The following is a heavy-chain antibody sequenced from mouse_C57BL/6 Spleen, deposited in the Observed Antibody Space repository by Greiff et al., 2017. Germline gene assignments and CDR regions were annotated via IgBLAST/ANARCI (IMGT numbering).Heavy chain of an antibody. CDR1: GYTFTSYW. V-gene: IGHV1-52*01. Sequence: QVQLQQPGAELVRPGSSVKLSCKASGYTFTSYWMHWVKQRPIQGLEWIGNIDPSDSETHSNQKFKDKATLTVDKSSSTAYMQLSSLTSEDCAVYYCARRVYYGSSPHWYFDVWGTGTTVTVSA. CDR2: IDPSDSET. CDR3: ARRVYYGSSPHWYFDV. J-gene: IGHJ1*03. D-gene: IGHD1-1*01.